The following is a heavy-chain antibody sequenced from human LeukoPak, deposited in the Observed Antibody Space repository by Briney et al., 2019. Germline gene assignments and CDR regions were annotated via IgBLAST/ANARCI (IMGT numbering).Heavy chain of an antibody. V-gene: IGHV3-30*02. CDR3: AKEPTGGYDYDVNGLIDY. Sequence: PGGSLRLSCAASGFTFSSYGMHWVREAPGKGLEWVAFIRYDGSNKYYADSVKGRLTISRDNSKNTLYLQMNSLRAEDTAVYYCAKEPTGGYDYDVNGLIDYWGQGTLVTVSS. D-gene: IGHD3-22*01. J-gene: IGHJ4*02. CDR1: GFTFSSYG. CDR2: IRYDGSNK.